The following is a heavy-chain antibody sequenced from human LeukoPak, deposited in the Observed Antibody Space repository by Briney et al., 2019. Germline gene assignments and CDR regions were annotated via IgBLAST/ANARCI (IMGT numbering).Heavy chain of an antibody. CDR3: ARVFRTTPYAFDI. J-gene: IGHJ3*02. D-gene: IGHD1-1*01. V-gene: IGHV1-18*01. Sequence: GASVTVSCKASGYTFTSYGISWVRQAPGQGLEWMGWISGYNGNTKYAQKFQDRVTMTTDTSTSTAYMELRSLRSDDTAVYCCARVFRTTPYAFDIWGQGTMVTVSS. CDR1: GYTFTSYG. CDR2: ISGYNGNT.